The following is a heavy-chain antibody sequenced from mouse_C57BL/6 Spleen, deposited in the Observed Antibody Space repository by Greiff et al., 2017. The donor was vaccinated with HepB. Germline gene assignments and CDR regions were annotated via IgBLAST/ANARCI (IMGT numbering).Heavy chain of an antibody. Sequence: EVQLQQSGPGLVKPSQSLSLTCSVTGYSITSGYYWNWIRQFPGNKLEWMGYISYDGSNNYNPSLKNRISITRDTSKNQFFLKLNSVTTEDTATYYCAREEGFTTVAMDYWGQGTSVTVSS. J-gene: IGHJ4*01. CDR3: AREEGFTTVAMDY. V-gene: IGHV3-6*01. CDR2: ISYDGSN. CDR1: GYSITSGYY. D-gene: IGHD1-1*01.